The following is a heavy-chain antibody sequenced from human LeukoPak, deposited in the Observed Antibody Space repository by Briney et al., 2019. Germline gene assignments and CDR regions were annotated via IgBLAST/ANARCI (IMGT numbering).Heavy chain of an antibody. J-gene: IGHJ4*02. CDR2: MYKNVIT. CDR1: GGSISSTTCY. D-gene: IGHD3-22*01. V-gene: IGHV4-39*01. Sequence: SETLSLTCTVSGGSISSTTCYWGRVRQPPGKGLEWIGSMYKNVITYYNPSLESRVTISVDMSKNQFSLKLNSVTAADTAVYYCVRRLASGDYHPLGWGQGTLVTVSS. CDR3: VRRLASGDYHPLG.